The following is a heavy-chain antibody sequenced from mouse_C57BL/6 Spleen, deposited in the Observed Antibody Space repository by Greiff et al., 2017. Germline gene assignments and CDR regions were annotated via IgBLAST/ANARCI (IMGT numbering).Heavy chain of an antibody. D-gene: IGHD1-1*01. V-gene: IGHV1-81*01. Sequence: LQQSGAELARPGASVKLSCKASGYTFTSYGISWVKQRTGQGLEWIGEIYPRSGNTYYNEKFKGKATLTADKSSSTAYMELRSLTSEYSAVYFCARDYGSSRSSYFDVWGTGTTVTVSS. J-gene: IGHJ1*03. CDR2: IYPRSGNT. CDR1: GYTFTSYG. CDR3: ARDYGSSRSSYFDV.